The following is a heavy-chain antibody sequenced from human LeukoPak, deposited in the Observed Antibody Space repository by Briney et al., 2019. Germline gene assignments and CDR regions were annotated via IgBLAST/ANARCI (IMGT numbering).Heavy chain of an antibody. J-gene: IGHJ4*02. Sequence: GGSLRLSCAASGFTFITYGVHWVRQAPGKGLEYVSAISSNGGKTYYANSVKGRFTISRDNSKNTLYLQMGSLRAEDMAVYYCARDYNNIWAPLFDSWGQGTLVTVSS. CDR2: ISSNGGKT. D-gene: IGHD1-14*01. CDR3: ARDYNNIWAPLFDS. V-gene: IGHV3-64*01. CDR1: GFTFITYG.